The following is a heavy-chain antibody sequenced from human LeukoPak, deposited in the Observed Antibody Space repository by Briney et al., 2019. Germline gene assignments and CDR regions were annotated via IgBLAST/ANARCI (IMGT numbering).Heavy chain of an antibody. Sequence: PSETLSLTCAVSGYSISSGYYWGWIRQPPGKGLEWIGSIYHSGSTYYNPSPKSRVTISVDTSKNQFSLKLSSVTAADTAVYFCAREGFSAGYYYMDVWGKGTTVTVSS. D-gene: IGHD1-26*01. J-gene: IGHJ6*03. CDR1: GYSISSGYY. CDR3: AREGFSAGYYYMDV. V-gene: IGHV4-38-2*02. CDR2: IYHSGST.